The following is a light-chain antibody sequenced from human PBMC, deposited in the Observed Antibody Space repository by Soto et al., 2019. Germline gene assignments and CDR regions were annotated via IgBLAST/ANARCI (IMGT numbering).Light chain of an antibody. V-gene: IGLV2-14*01. CDR2: EVS. CDR1: SSDVGGYNY. Sequence: SVLTQPASVSGSPGQSITISCTGTSSDVGGYNYVSWYQQLPGKAPKLMIYEVSYRPSGLSNRFSGSKSGNTASLTISGLQAEDEADYSCSSYTGTSTLFGGGTKLTVL. CDR3: SSYTGTSTL. J-gene: IGLJ2*01.